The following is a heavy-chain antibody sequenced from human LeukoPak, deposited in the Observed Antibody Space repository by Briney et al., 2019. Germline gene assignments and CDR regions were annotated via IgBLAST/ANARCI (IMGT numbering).Heavy chain of an antibody. Sequence: GEPLKISCKASGYTFSDYWIGWVRHMPGKGLEWMTIIYPDDSETRYSPSLQGQVTISADKSISTAYLQWSSLKASDTAMYYCAIRYSGSYNDYWGQGTLVTVSS. V-gene: IGHV5-51*01. D-gene: IGHD1-26*01. J-gene: IGHJ4*02. CDR2: IYPDDSET. CDR3: AIRYSGSYNDY. CDR1: GYTFSDYW.